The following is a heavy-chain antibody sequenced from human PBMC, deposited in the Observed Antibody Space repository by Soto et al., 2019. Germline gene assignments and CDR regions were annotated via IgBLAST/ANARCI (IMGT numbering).Heavy chain of an antibody. J-gene: IGHJ6*02. Sequence: SVKVSCKASGGTFSSYTISWVRQAPGQGLEWMGRIIPILGIANYAQKFQGRVTITADKSTSTAYMELSSLRSEDTAVYYCASLMSSGYYYGMDVWGQGTTVTVS. CDR2: IIPILGIA. D-gene: IGHD3-10*01. CDR3: ASLMSSGYYYGMDV. CDR1: GGTFSSYT. V-gene: IGHV1-69*02.